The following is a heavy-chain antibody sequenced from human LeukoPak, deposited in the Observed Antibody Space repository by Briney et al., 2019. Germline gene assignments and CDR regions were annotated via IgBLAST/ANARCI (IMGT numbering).Heavy chain of an antibody. D-gene: IGHD2-21*02. CDR3: ARGQGTVTAH. CDR1: GGSFSGYY. CDR2: INHSGSA. J-gene: IGHJ4*01. Sequence: SETLSLTCAVSGGSFSGYYWTWIRQPPGEGLEWIGEINHSGSANYNPSLKSRVTISLDTSKNQFSLKLSSVTAADTAVYYCARGQGTVTAHWGQGTLVTVSS. V-gene: IGHV4-34*01.